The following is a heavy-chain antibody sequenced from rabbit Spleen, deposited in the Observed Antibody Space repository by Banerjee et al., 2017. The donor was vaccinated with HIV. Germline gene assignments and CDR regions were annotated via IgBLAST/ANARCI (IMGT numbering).Heavy chain of an antibody. CDR3: ARAIVPWLGLTRLDL. V-gene: IGHV1S40*01. Sequence: QSLEESGGDLVKPGASLTLTCTASGVSFSSSSYMCWVRQAPGKGLEWIGIIDAAKGSTDYASWVNGRFTISSDNAQNTVDLQMNSLTAADTATYFCARAIVPWLGLTRLDLWGQGTLVTVS. CDR1: GVSFSSSSY. J-gene: IGHJ3*01. CDR2: IDAAKGST. D-gene: IGHD4-1*01.